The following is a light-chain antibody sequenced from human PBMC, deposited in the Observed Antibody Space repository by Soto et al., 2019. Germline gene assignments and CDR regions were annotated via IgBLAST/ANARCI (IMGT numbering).Light chain of an antibody. V-gene: IGLV2-14*03. Sequence: QSALTQPASVSGSPGQSITISCTGTSSDVGTYNYVSWYQQHPGKATKLMIYDISNRPSGVSNRFSGSKSGNTASLTISGLQAEDEADYYCSSYTSRSTVIFGGGTKVTVL. CDR1: SSDVGTYNY. CDR2: DIS. J-gene: IGLJ2*01. CDR3: SSYTSRSTVI.